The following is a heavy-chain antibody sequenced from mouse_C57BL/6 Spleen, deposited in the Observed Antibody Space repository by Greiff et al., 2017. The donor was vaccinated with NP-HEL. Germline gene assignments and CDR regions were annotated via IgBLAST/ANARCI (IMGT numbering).Heavy chain of an antibody. D-gene: IGHD1-1*01. CDR3: ARRDYYGSSPYFDY. CDR1: GYTFTSYW. J-gene: IGHJ2*01. Sequence: VQLQQSGAELVKPGASVKLSCKASGYTFTSYWMHWVKQRPGQGLEWIGMIHPNSGSTNYNEKFKSKATLTVDKSSSTAYMQLSSLTSEDSAVYYCARRDYYGSSPYFDYWGQGTTLTVSS. CDR2: IHPNSGST. V-gene: IGHV1-64*01.